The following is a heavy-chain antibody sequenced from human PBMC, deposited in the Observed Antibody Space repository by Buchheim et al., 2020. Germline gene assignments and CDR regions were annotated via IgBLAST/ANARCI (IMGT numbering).Heavy chain of an antibody. Sequence: QVQLQESGPGLVRPSETLSLTCTVSGGSISTYYWSWIRQPPGKGLEWIGCIYYSGSTNYNPSPKSRVTISVDKTQNQVSMKLSSVTAADTALYYCARVYGDNKNPYYFDYWGQGTL. D-gene: IGHD4-23*01. J-gene: IGHJ4*02. V-gene: IGHV4-59*01. CDR2: IYYSGST. CDR1: GGSISTYY. CDR3: ARVYGDNKNPYYFDY.